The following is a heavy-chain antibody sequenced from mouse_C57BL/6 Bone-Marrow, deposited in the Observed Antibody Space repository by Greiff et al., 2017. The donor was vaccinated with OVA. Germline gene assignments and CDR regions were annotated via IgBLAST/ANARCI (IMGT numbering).Heavy chain of an antibody. CDR3: ARDTTVVAPDY. D-gene: IGHD1-1*01. CDR1: GYTFTDYY. V-gene: IGHV1-26*01. J-gene: IGHJ2*01. CDR2: INPNSGGT. Sequence: EVQLQQSGPELVKPGASVKISCKASGYTFTDYYMNWVKQSHGKSLEWIGDINPNSGGTSYNQKFKGKATLTVDKSSSTAYMELRSLTSEDSAVYYCARDTTVVAPDYWGQGTTLTVSS.